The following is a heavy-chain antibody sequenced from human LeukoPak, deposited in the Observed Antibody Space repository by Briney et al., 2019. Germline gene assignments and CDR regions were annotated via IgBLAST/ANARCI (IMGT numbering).Heavy chain of an antibody. J-gene: IGHJ5*02. CDR1: GDSVSSNSAA. CDR3: AREGYSSSWHRLEYWFDP. D-gene: IGHD6-13*01. V-gene: IGHV6-1*01. CDR2: TYYRSKWYN. Sequence: SQTLSLTCAISGDSVSSNSAAWNWIRQSPSRGLEWLGRTYYRSKWYNDYAVSVKSRITINPDTSKNQSSLQLSSVTPEDTAVYYCAREGYSSSWHRLEYWFDPWGQGTLVTVSS.